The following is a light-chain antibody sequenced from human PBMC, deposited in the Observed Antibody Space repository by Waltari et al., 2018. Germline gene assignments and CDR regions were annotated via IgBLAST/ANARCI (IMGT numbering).Light chain of an antibody. CDR2: ENT. CDR1: SSNIGNHY. J-gene: IGLJ7*01. CDR3: GTWDSSLSGAV. V-gene: IGLV1-51*02. Sequence: QSVLTQPPSVSAAPGQRVTISCSGGSSNIGNHYVSWYRQFPGTAPKLLIYENTERHSGIPGRFSGSKSGTSATLDITGLQAGDEADYYCGTWDSSLSGAVFGGGTHLTVL.